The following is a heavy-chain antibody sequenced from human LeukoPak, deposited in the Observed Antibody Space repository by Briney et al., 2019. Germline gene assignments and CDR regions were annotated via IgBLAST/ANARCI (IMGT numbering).Heavy chain of an antibody. Sequence: PSETLSLTCTVSGGSISNNNYYWGWIRQPPGKGLEWIGSIYYSGSTYYNPSLKSRVTISVDTSKNQFSLKLSSVTAADTAVYYCARVLNLYYYDSSGSPGGNWFDPWGQGTLVTVSS. CDR3: ARVLNLYYYDSSGSPGGNWFDP. J-gene: IGHJ5*02. D-gene: IGHD3-22*01. V-gene: IGHV4-39*07. CDR1: GGSISNNNYY. CDR2: IYYSGST.